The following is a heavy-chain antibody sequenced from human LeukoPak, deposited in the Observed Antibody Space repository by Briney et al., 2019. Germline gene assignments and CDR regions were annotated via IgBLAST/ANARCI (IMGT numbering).Heavy chain of an antibody. J-gene: IGHJ6*04. CDR1: GGSISSGGYY. CDR2: IYYSGST. V-gene: IGHV4-31*03. D-gene: IGHD2-15*01. CDR3: ARDHRYCSGGSCYYYYGMDV. Sequence: SQTLSLTCTVSGGSISSGGYYWGWIRQHPGKGLEWIGYIYYSGSTYYNPSLKSRVTISVDTSKNQFSLKLSSVTAADTAVYYCARDHRYCSGGSCYYYYGMDVWGKGTTVTVSS.